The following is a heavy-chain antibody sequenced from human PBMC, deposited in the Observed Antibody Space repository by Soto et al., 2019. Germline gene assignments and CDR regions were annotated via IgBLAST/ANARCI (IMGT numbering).Heavy chain of an antibody. CDR1: GYSFTSYW. CDR2: IDPSDSYT. D-gene: IGHD2-21*01. Sequence: PGESLKISCEGSGYSFTSYWITWVRQMPGKGLEWMGRIDPSDSYTMYSPSFQGHVSISADKSISTAYLQWSSLKASDTAMYYCARVLSEHQDSWGQGPLVTVSS. V-gene: IGHV5-10-1*01. J-gene: IGHJ4*02. CDR3: ARVLSEHQDS.